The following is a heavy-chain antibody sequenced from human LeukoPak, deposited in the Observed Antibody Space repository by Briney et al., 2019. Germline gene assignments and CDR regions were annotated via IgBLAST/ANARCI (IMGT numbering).Heavy chain of an antibody. CDR3: AKTYYDSSGLDAFDI. Sequence: GGSLRLSCAASGFTFSSYWMSWVRQAPGKGLEWVANIKQDGSEKYYVDSVKGRFTISRDNAKNSLYLQMNSLRAEDTAVYYCAKTYYDSSGLDAFDIWGQGTMVTVSS. D-gene: IGHD3-22*01. V-gene: IGHV3-7*01. CDR1: GFTFSSYW. CDR2: IKQDGSEK. J-gene: IGHJ3*02.